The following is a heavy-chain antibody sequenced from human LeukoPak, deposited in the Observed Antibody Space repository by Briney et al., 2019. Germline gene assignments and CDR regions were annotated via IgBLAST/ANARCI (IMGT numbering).Heavy chain of an antibody. J-gene: IGHJ4*02. CDR3: ARVRNRAAAAYLDY. CDR1: VYTFTSYG. CDR2: ISAYNGNT. V-gene: IGHV1-18*01. Sequence: GASVKVSCKASVYTFTSYGISWVRQAPGQGLEWMGWISAYNGNTNYAQKLQGRVTMTTDTSTSTAYMELRSLRSDDTAVYYCARVRNRAAAAYLDYWGQGTLVTVSS. D-gene: IGHD6-13*01.